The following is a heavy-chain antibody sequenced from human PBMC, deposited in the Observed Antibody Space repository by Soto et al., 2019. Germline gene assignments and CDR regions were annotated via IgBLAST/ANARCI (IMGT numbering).Heavy chain of an antibody. CDR1: GFSFGDYA. CDR2: IRSNTYGGTI. J-gene: IGHJ4*02. CDR3: ARSYYPDIVYYYNN. D-gene: IGHD3-22*01. Sequence: GGSLRLSCATSGFSFGDYAMTWVRQAPGKGLEWVGFIRSNTYGGTIQYAASVKGRFAISRDDSESIAYLQMNSLKTEDTAVYYCARSYYPDIVYYYNNWGQGTLVPVS. V-gene: IGHV3-49*04.